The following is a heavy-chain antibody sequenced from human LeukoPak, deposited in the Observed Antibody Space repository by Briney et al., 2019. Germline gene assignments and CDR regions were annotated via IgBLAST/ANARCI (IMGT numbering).Heavy chain of an antibody. J-gene: IGHJ4*02. CDR3: ARGRTWYGFGY. CDR2: IYYSGST. D-gene: IGHD6-13*01. Sequence: SETLSLTCTVSGGSISSYYWSWIRQPPGKGLEWIGYIYYSGSTNYNPSLKSRVTISVDTSKNQFSLKLSSVTAADTAVYYCARGRTWYGFGYWGQGTLVTVSS. V-gene: IGHV4-59*01. CDR1: GGSISSYY.